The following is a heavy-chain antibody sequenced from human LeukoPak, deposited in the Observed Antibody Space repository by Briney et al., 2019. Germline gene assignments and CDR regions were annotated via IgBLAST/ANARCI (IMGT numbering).Heavy chain of an antibody. CDR2: IYYSGST. J-gene: IGHJ5*02. V-gene: IGHV4-31*03. CDR1: GGSISSGGYY. Sequence: PSQTLSLTCTVSGGSISSGGYYWSWIRQHPGKGLEWIGYIYYSGSTYYNPSLKSRVTISVDTSKNQFSLKLSSVTAADTAVYYCARGGLVVPAAMTGWFDPWGQGTLVTVSS. CDR3: ARGGLVVPAAMTGWFDP. D-gene: IGHD2-2*01.